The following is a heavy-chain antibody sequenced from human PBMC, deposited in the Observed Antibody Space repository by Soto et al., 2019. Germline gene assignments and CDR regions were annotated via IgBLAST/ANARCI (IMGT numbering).Heavy chain of an antibody. D-gene: IGHD1-20*01. CDR3: APTLLSWYNWHDRGAFDI. CDR2: IYWDDDK. V-gene: IGHV2-5*02. CDR1: GFSLSTSGVG. Sequence: QITLKESGPTLVKPTQTLTLTCTFSGFSLSTSGVGVGWIRQPPGKALEWLALIYWDDDKRYSPSLKSRLTITKDTSKNQVVLTMTNMDPVDTATYYCAPTLLSWYNWHDRGAFDIWGQGTMVTVSS. J-gene: IGHJ3*02.